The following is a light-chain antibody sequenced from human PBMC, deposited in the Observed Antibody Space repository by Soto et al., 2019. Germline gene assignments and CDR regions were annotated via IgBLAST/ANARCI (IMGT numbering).Light chain of an antibody. CDR2: GAS. V-gene: IGKV3-20*01. CDR3: QHYGSLVLT. J-gene: IGKJ4*01. Sequence: EIVWTQSPGTLSLSPVERATLSCRASQSVSSTYLAWYQQKPGQATRLLIYGASSRATGIPDRFSGSGSGTDFTLTISRLEPEDFAVYYCQHYGSLVLTFGGGTKVEIK. CDR1: QSVSSTY.